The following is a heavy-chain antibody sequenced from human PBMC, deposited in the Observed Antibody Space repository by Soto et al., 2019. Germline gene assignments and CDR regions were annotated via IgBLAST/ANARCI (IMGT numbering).Heavy chain of an antibody. V-gene: IGHV3-15*01. CDR3: SASQRTGLLNKNFDY. Sequence: GGSLRLSCAASGFTFSDSWMNWVRQAPGKGLEWVGRIKSKTDGGTTDYAAPVKGRFTISRDDSKNTLYLQMNSLKTEDTAVYYCSASQRTGLLNKNFDYWGQGTLVTVSS. CDR1: GFTFSDSW. J-gene: IGHJ4*02. CDR2: IKSKTDGGTT. D-gene: IGHD3-9*01.